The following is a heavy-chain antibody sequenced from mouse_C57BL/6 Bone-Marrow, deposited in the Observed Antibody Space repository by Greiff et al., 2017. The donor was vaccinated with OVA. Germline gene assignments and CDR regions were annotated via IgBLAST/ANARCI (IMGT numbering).Heavy chain of an antibody. Sequence: VKLMQPGAELVKPGASVKLSCKASGYTFTSYWMHWVKQRPGQGLEWIGMIHPNSGSTNYNEKFKSKATLTVDKSSSTAYMQLSSLTSEDSAVYYCARSYGSRGYFDYWGQGTTLTVSS. CDR2: IHPNSGST. D-gene: IGHD1-1*01. J-gene: IGHJ2*01. CDR3: ARSYGSRGYFDY. V-gene: IGHV1-64*01. CDR1: GYTFTSYW.